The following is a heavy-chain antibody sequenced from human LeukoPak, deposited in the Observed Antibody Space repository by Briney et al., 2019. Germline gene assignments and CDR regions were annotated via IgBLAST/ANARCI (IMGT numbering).Heavy chain of an antibody. CDR3: AREPFDY. CDR1: GFTFTSYN. J-gene: IGHJ4*02. V-gene: IGHV3-21*01. CDR2: ISSGSSSI. Sequence: GGSLRLSCAASGFTFTSYNMNWVRQAPGKGLEWVSSISSGSSSIYYADSVKSRFTISRDNAKNSLYLQMNSLRAEDTAVYYCAREPFDYWGQGTLVTVSS.